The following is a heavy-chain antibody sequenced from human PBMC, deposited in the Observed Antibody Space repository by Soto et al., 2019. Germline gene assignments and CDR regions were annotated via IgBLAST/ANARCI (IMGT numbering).Heavy chain of an antibody. CDR2: IITIFGTA. D-gene: IGHD5-12*01. CDR1: GGTFSSYA. Sequence: GASVKVSCKASGGTFSSYAISWVRQAPGQGLEWMGGIITIFGTANYAQKFQGRVTITADESTSTAYMELSSLRSEDTAVYYCARADIVATISQVYYYGMDVWGQGTTVTVSS. J-gene: IGHJ6*02. CDR3: ARADIVATISQVYYYGMDV. V-gene: IGHV1-69*13.